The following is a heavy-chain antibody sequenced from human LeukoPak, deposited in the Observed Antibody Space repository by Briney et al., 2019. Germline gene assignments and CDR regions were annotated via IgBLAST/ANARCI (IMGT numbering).Heavy chain of an antibody. CDR3: ARGLGYCSGGSCYFPYYFDY. CDR1: GGTFSSYA. CDR2: IIPIFGTA. J-gene: IGHJ4*02. Sequence: SVKVSCKASGGTFSSYAISWVRQAPGQGLEWMGGIIPIFGTANYAQKFQGRVTITADESTSTAYMELSSLRSEVTAVYYCARGLGYCSGGSCYFPYYFDYWGQGTLVTVSS. V-gene: IGHV1-69*13. D-gene: IGHD2-15*01.